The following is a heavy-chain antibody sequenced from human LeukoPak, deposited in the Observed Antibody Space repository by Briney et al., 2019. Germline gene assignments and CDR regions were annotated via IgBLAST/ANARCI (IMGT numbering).Heavy chain of an antibody. Sequence: SETLSLTCTVSGGSISSSSYYWGWIRQPPGKGLEWIGSIYYSGSTYYNPSLKSRVTISVDTSKNQFSLKLSSVTAADTAVYYCARSKARLLDYWGQGTLVTVSS. CDR2: IYYSGST. D-gene: IGHD6-6*01. CDR1: GGSISSSSYY. CDR3: ARSKARLLDY. J-gene: IGHJ4*02. V-gene: IGHV4-39*01.